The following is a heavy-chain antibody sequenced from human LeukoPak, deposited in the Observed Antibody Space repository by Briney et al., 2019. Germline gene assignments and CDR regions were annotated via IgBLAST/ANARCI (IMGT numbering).Heavy chain of an antibody. CDR2: INPNSGGT. V-gene: IGHV1-2*02. D-gene: IGHD6-19*01. J-gene: IGHJ4*02. Sequence: ASVKVSCKASGYTFIGYYMHWVRQAPGQGLEWMGWINPNSGGTNYAQKFQGRVTMTRDTSISTAYMELSRLRSDDTAVYYCARVNLWLVRSYYFDYWGQGTLVTVSS. CDR1: GYTFIGYY. CDR3: ARVNLWLVRSYYFDY.